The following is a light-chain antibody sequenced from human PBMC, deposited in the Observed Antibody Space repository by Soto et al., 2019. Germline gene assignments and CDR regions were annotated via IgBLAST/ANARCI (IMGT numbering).Light chain of an antibody. CDR1: QSIDSY. J-gene: IGKJ2*01. CDR3: QQRSNWPMYT. CDR2: DAS. V-gene: IGKV3-11*01. Sequence: EIVLTQFPVTLSLSPGERATLSCRASQSIDSYLAWYQHKPGQSPRLLIYDASNRATGIPARFSGSGSGTDFTLTISSLEPEDFAVYYCQQRSNWPMYTFGQGTKL.